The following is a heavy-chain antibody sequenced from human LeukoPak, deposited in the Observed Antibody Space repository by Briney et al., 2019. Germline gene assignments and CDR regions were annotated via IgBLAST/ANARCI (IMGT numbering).Heavy chain of an antibody. CDR2: IYDSGST. D-gene: IGHD2-2*01. J-gene: IGHJ6*02. V-gene: IGHV4-39*07. CDR1: GGSIRSSYYY. Sequence: SETLSLTCTVSGGSIRSSYYYWGWIRQPPGKGLEWIGSIYDSGSTYYNPSLKSRVTISVDTSKNQFSLKLSSVTAADTAVYYCARGTGCSSTSCPSWWATYYYYGMDVWGQGTTVTVSS. CDR3: ARGTGCSSTSCPSWWATYYYYGMDV.